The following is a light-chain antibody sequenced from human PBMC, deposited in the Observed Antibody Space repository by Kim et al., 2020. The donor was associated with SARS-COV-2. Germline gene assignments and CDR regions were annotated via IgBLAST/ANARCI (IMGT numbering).Light chain of an antibody. CDR2: DAS. CDR1: SSDVGYYKS. Sequence: QSALTQPASVSGSPGQSITISCTGTSSDVGYYKSVSWYQQHTGKAPKLIIYDASERASGVSNRFSGSQSGNTASLTISGLRAEDDADYYCSSHTTSSTYVFGSGTRVTVL. CDR3: SSHTTSSTYV. J-gene: IGLJ1*01. V-gene: IGLV2-14*01.